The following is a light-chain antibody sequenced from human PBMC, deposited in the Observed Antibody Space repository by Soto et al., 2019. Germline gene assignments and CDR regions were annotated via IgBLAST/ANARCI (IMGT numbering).Light chain of an antibody. CDR1: SSDVGSYNL. CDR3: RSYAGSSTSVV. CDR2: EVS. Sequence: QSALTQPASVSGSPGQSITISCTGTSSDVGSYNLVSWYQQHPGKAPKLMIYEVSKRPSGVSNRFSGSKSGNTASLTISGLQAEDEADYYCRSYAGSSTSVVFGGGTQLTVL. V-gene: IGLV2-23*02. J-gene: IGLJ2*01.